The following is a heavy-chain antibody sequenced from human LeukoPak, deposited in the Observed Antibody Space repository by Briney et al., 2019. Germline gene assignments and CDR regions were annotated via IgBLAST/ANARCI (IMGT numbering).Heavy chain of an antibody. D-gene: IGHD6-13*01. CDR3: ARGLAAAGNKFKFYYYYGMDV. V-gene: IGHV3-66*01. CDR2: IYSGGST. CDR1: GFTVSSNY. Sequence: GGSLRLSCAASGFTVSSNYMSWVRQAPGKGLEWVSVIYSGGSTYYADSVKGRFTISRDNSKNTLYLQMNSLRAEDTAVYYCARGLAAAGNKFKFYYYYGMDVWGQGTTVTVSS. J-gene: IGHJ6*02.